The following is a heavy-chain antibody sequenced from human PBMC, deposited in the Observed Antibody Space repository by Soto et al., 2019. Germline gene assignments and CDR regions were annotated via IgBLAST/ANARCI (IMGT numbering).Heavy chain of an antibody. D-gene: IGHD3-3*01. V-gene: IGHV4-34*01. CDR1: VGSFSGYY. J-gene: IGHJ5*02. CDR3: ARVYPQITYDFLSGYYRGLNWFDP. Sequence: SETLSLTCAVYVGSFSGYYWSWIRQPPGKGLEWIGEINHSGSTNYNPSLKSRVTISVDTSKNQFSLKLSSVTAADTAVYYCARVYPQITYDFLSGYYRGLNWFDPWGQGTLVTVSS. CDR2: INHSGST.